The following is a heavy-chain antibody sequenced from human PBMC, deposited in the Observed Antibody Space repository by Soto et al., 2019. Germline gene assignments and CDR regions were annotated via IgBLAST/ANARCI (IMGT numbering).Heavy chain of an antibody. CDR3: AKGIHSNYKSYYYGMDV. CDR1: GFTFDDYA. J-gene: IGHJ6*02. Sequence: GGSLRLSCAASGFTFDDYAMHWVRQAPGKGLEWVSGISWNSGSIGYADSVKGRFTISRDNAKNSLYLQMNSLRAEDTALYYCAKGIHSNYKSYYYGMDVWGQGTTVTVSS. V-gene: IGHV3-9*01. D-gene: IGHD4-4*01. CDR2: ISWNSGSI.